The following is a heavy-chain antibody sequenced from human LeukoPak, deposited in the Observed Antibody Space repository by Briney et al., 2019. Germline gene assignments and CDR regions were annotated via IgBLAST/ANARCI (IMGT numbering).Heavy chain of an antibody. D-gene: IGHD4-17*01. J-gene: IGHJ3*02. CDR2: ISSSSSYI. Sequence: PGGSLGLSCAASGFTFSSYRMNWVRQAPGKGLEWVSSISSSSSYIYYADSVKGRFTISRDNAKNSLYLQMNSLRAEDTAVYYCAREGYATVTTFDAFDIWGQGTMVTVSS. CDR3: AREGYATVTTFDAFDI. V-gene: IGHV3-21*01. CDR1: GFTFSSYR.